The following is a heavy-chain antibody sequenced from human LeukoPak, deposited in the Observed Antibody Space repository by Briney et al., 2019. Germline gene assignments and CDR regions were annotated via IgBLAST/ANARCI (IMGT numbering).Heavy chain of an antibody. CDR1: GFTFTTYW. CDR3: ARDFTITMIVVDFRFDP. J-gene: IGHJ5*02. D-gene: IGHD3-22*01. V-gene: IGHV3-7*01. Sequence: GGSLRLSCAASGFTFTTYWMSWVRQAPGKGLEWVANMKPDGSEIYYVDSVKGRFTISRDNAKNSLYLQMNSLRAEDTAVYYCARDFTITMIVVDFRFDPWGQGTLVTVSS. CDR2: MKPDGSEI.